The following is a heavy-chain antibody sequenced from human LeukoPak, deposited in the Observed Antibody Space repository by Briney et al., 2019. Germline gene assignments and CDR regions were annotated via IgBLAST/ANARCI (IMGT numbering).Heavy chain of an antibody. Sequence: RASETLSLTCTVSGGSINSYYWGWIRQPAGKGLEWIGRIYTTGSTNYNTSLKSRVTISVDTSKNQFSLKLTSVTAADTGMYYCARAGYTISYYSLDYWGQGALVTVSS. CDR1: GGSINSYY. CDR3: ARAGYTISYYSLDY. V-gene: IGHV4-4*07. D-gene: IGHD1-26*01. CDR2: IYTTGST. J-gene: IGHJ4*02.